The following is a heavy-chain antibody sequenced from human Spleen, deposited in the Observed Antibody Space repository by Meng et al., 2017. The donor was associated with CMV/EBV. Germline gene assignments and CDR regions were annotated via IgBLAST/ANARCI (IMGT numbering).Heavy chain of an antibody. CDR1: GFTFTNYG. V-gene: IGHV3-30*02. CDR2: IRYDGSEE. D-gene: IGHD1-14*01. J-gene: IGHJ5*02. Sequence: GGSLRLSCAASGFTFTNYGMHWVRQAPGKGLEWVAFIRYDGSEELYADSVKGRFTISRDNAKKSLYLQMDSLKAEDTAVYYCVKDKYRIISPGRWFDPWGQGTLVTVSS. CDR3: VKDKYRIISPGRWFDP.